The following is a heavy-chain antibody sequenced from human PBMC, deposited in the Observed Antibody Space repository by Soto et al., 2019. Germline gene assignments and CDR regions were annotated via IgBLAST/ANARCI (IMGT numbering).Heavy chain of an antibody. Sequence: SETLSLTCTVSGGSISSGDYYWSWIRQPPGKGLEWIGYIYYSGSTYYNPSLKSRVTISVDTSKNQFSLKLSSVTAADTAVYYCARDPGYHLFDYWGQGTLVTVSS. CDR2: IYYSGST. D-gene: IGHD2-15*01. V-gene: IGHV4-30-4*01. J-gene: IGHJ4*02. CDR3: ARDPGYHLFDY. CDR1: GGSISSGDYY.